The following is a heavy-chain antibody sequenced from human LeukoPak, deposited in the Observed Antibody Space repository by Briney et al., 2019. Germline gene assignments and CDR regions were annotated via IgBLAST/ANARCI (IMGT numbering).Heavy chain of an antibody. Sequence: ASVKVSCKASGYTFTSYDINWVRQATGQGLEWMGWMNPNSGNTGYAQKFQGRVTITRNTSISTAYMELSSLRAEDTAVYYCARDRLGIGSPYYYYGMDVWGQGTTVTVSS. D-gene: IGHD2-2*03. CDR2: MNPNSGNT. J-gene: IGHJ6*02. CDR1: GYTFTSYD. CDR3: ARDRLGIGSPYYYYGMDV. V-gene: IGHV1-8*03.